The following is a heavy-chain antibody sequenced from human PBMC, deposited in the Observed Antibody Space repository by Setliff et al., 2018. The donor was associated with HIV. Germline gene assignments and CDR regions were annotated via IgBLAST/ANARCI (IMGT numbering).Heavy chain of an antibody. CDR3: ARDWAEDYYGSGSFQY. D-gene: IGHD3-10*01. CDR1: GYMFSGFH. J-gene: IGHJ1*01. Sequence: ASVKVSCKASGYMFSGFHMHWVRQAAGQGLEWMGRVNPNSGGTNYAQKFQGRVTMTRDTSISTAYMELRRLRSDDTAVYYCARDWAEDYYGSGSFQYWGQGTLVTVSS. V-gene: IGHV1-2*06. CDR2: VNPNSGGT.